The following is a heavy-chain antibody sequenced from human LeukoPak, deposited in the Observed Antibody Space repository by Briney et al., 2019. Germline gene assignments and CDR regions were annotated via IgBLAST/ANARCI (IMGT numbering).Heavy chain of an antibody. CDR1: GFTFSSYA. Sequence: GGSLRLSCAASGFTFSSYAMTWVRQAPGKGLEWVSVIGYSGGDIQYADSVKGRFTISRDNSKNTLYLQMNSLRAEDTAVYYCTTPGDSGWYNHWGQGTLVTVSS. CDR2: IGYSGGDI. J-gene: IGHJ4*02. D-gene: IGHD6-19*01. CDR3: TTPGDSGWYNH. V-gene: IGHV3-23*01.